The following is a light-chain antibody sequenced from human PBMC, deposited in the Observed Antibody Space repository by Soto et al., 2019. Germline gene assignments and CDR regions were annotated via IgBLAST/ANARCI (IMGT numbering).Light chain of an antibody. Sequence: EIVLKQSPGTLSLSPGERATLSCRASQSVSSSYLAWYQQKPGQAPRLLIYGASSRATGIPDRFSGSGSGTEFTLTISSLEPEDFAVYYCQQYGSSPMTFGQGTRLEI. CDR3: QQYGSSPMT. V-gene: IGKV3-20*01. J-gene: IGKJ5*01. CDR1: QSVSSSY. CDR2: GAS.